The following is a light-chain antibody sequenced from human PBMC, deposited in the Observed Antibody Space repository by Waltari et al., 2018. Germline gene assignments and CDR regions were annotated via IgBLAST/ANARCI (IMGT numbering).Light chain of an antibody. Sequence: EIVLTKSPGTLSLSPGETAPLSCRASQSVSMNYLSWFQQKPSQAPRLLIYCASMRAAGVPDRFSGGGSGAGFTLTITRLEPEDFAVYYCQQFGLITFGGGTKVEIK. J-gene: IGKJ4*01. CDR1: QSVSMNY. CDR2: CAS. CDR3: QQFGLIT. V-gene: IGKV3-20*01.